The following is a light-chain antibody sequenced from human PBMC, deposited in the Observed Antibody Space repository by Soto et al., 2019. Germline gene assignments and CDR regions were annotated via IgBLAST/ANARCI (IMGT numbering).Light chain of an antibody. CDR1: QSISSY. CDR2: AAS. CDR3: QQSYSTPLT. J-gene: IGKJ1*01. V-gene: IGKV1-39*01. Sequence: DIQMTQSPSSLSASVGDRVTITCRASQSISSYLNWYQQKPGKAPKLLIYAASSLQSGVPSRFSGSGSGTDFTLNISSLQPEDFATYYCQQSYSTPLTCGQGTKVEIK.